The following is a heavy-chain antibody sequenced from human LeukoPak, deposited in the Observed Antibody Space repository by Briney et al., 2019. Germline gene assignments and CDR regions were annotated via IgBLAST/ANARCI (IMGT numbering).Heavy chain of an antibody. D-gene: IGHD3-10*01. CDR1: GFTFSSYA. V-gene: IGHV3-23*01. J-gene: IGHJ5*02. CDR2: ISGSGGST. CDR3: AKSDVVTMVRGVIPDNWFDP. Sequence: GGSLRLSCAASGFTFSSYAMSWVRQAPGKGLEWVSAISGSGGSTYYADSVKGRFTISRDNSKNTLYLQMNSLRAEDTAVYYCAKSDVVTMVRGVIPDNWFDPWGQGTLVTVSS.